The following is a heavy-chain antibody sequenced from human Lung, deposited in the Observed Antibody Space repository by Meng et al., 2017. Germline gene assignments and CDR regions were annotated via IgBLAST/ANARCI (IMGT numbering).Heavy chain of an antibody. D-gene: IGHD4-17*01. Sequence: ASVKVSCKASGYTFTGYYMHWVRQAPGQGLEWMGWINPNSGGTNYAQKFQGRITMTRDTTISTAYMELSRLRSDDADEYYSARGRYGDNEVAYYFDYWGQGTLVTVSS. CDR1: GYTFTGYY. V-gene: IGHV1-2*02. CDR3: ARGRYGDNEVAYYFDY. J-gene: IGHJ4*02. CDR2: INPNSGGT.